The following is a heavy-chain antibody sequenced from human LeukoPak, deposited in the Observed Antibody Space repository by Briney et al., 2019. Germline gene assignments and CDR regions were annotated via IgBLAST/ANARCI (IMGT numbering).Heavy chain of an antibody. CDR1: GFTFSSYG. J-gene: IGHJ4*02. V-gene: IGHV3-30*18. CDR2: ISYDGSNK. Sequence: GRSLRLSCAASGFTFSSYGMHWVRQAPGKGLEWVAVISYDGSNKYYADSVKGRFTISRDNSKNTLYLQMNSLRAEDTAVYYCAKVGFDWLLYGTFDYWGQGTLVTVSS. D-gene: IGHD3-9*01. CDR3: AKVGFDWLLYGTFDY.